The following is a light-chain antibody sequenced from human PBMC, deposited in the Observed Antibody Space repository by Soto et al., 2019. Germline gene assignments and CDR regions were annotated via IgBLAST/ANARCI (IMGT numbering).Light chain of an antibody. J-gene: IGKJ3*01. CDR2: GAS. CDR3: QQYGSSLT. Sequence: EIVLTQFPAALSVSPGERATLSCWASYTVGTNLAWYQQKPGQAPRLLIYGASSRATGIPDRFSGSGSGTDFTLTISRLEPEDFAVYDCQQYGSSLTVGPGTKVDIK. CDR1: YTVGTN. V-gene: IGKV3-20*01.